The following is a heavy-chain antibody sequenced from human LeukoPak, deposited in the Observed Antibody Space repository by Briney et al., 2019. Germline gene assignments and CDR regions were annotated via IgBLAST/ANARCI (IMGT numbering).Heavy chain of an antibody. CDR2: ISLSGGDT. V-gene: IGHV3-23*01. Sequence: KGLEWVSAISLSGGDTYYADSVKGRLSISRDNSKNTLYLQMNSLRAEDTAVYYCARGGGMDVWGQGTTVTVSS. CDR3: ARGGGMDV. J-gene: IGHJ6*02.